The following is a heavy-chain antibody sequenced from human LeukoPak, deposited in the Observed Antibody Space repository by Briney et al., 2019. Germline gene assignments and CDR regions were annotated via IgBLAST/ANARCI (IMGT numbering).Heavy chain of an antibody. CDR1: ELIFSDFS. V-gene: IGHV3-7*01. J-gene: IGHJ4*02. D-gene: IGHD1-26*01. Sequence: GGSLRLSGVASELIFSDFSMTWVRHSRGKGPEWVATIKKDGSEKYYVDSVKGRFTISRDNAENTLYLHMTSLRADDTAVYYCTRGGRYTSYYWQYWGPGTLVTVSS. CDR3: TRGGRYTSYYWQY. CDR2: IKKDGSEK.